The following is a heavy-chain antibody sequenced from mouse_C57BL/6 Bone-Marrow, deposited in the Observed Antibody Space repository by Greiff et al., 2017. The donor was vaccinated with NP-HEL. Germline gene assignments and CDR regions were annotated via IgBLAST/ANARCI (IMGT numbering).Heavy chain of an antibody. J-gene: IGHJ4*01. CDR2: IRNKANGYTT. V-gene: IGHV7-3*01. CDR1: GFTFTDYY. CDR3: ARVSYYYGSTYYAMDY. Sequence: DVKLVESGGGLVQPGGSLSLSCAASGFTFTDYYMSWVRQPPGKALEWLGFIRNKANGYTTEYSASVKGRFTISRDNSQSILYLQMNALRAEDSATYYCARVSYYYGSTYYAMDYWGQGTSVTVSS. D-gene: IGHD1-1*01.